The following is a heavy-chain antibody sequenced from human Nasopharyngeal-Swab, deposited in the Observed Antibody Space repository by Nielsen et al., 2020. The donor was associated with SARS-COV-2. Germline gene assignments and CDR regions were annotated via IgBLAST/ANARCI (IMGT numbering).Heavy chain of an antibody. J-gene: IGHJ4*02. V-gene: IGHV3-33*08. CDR3: ARSGQWLVQDY. Sequence: GESLKISCAASGFTFSSYSMNWVRQAPGKGLEWVAVIWYDGSNKYYADSVKGRFTISRDNSKNTLYLQMNSLRAEDTAVYYCARSGQWLVQDYWGQGTLVTVSS. CDR1: GFTFSSYS. D-gene: IGHD6-19*01. CDR2: IWYDGSNK.